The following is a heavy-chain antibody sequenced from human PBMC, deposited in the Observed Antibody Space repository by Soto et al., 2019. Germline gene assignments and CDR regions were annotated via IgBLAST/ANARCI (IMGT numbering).Heavy chain of an antibody. CDR2: ISGSGAST. CDR1: GLTFSSYA. Sequence: EVQLLESGGGLVQPGGSLRLSCAASGLTFSSYAMSWVRQAPGKGLEWVSAISGSGASTYYADSVKGRFTISRDNSKNTLYLQNNSLRTEDTAVYYCAKYQRVVPAAPFDYWGQGTLVTVSS. D-gene: IGHD2-2*01. V-gene: IGHV3-23*01. CDR3: AKYQRVVPAAPFDY. J-gene: IGHJ4*02.